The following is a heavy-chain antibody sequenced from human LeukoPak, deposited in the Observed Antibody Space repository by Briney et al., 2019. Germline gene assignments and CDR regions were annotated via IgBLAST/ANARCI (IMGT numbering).Heavy chain of an antibody. Sequence: SLKPSCKASGYTFTSYYMHWVRQAPGQGLEWMGIMSRSGGRTILAQKFQGRFTMTGFTSTSTVYMEASSLTSDETAVYYCAREGIYDGSGYYIEYWGQGTLVTVSS. D-gene: IGHD3-22*01. V-gene: IGHV1-46*01. CDR1: GYTFTSYY. CDR2: MSRSGGRT. CDR3: AREGIYDGSGYYIEY. J-gene: IGHJ4*02.